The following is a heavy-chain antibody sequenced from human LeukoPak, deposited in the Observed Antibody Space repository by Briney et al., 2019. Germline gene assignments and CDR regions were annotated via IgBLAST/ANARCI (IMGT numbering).Heavy chain of an antibody. CDR1: GGSISNYY. V-gene: IGHV4-59*08. CDR3: ARHSETCSGGSCFLDYFDY. J-gene: IGHJ4*02. Sequence: SETLSLTCTVSGGSISNYYWSWIRQPPGKGLEWIXXXXXRGSTNYNPSLKSRLTISVDTPKNHFSLRLTSVTAADTAVYYCARHSETCSGGSCFLDYFDYWGQGTLVTVSS. D-gene: IGHD2-15*01. CDR2: XXXRGST.